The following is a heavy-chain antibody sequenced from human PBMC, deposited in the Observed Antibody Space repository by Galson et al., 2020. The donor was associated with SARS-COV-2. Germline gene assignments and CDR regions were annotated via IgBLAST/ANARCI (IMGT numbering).Heavy chain of an antibody. CDR3: ARERYNSAWNVGHFDY. Sequence: GGSLRLSCAASGFTFSSFALHWVRQAPGKGLEWVAVISFDGKNQYYADSVKGRFTISRDNSKNTLYMQMNSLRGGDTAVYFCARERYNSAWNVGHFDYWGQGSLVTVSS. J-gene: IGHJ4*02. CDR1: GFTFSSFA. CDR2: ISFDGKNQ. V-gene: IGHV3-30*04. D-gene: IGHD6-19*01.